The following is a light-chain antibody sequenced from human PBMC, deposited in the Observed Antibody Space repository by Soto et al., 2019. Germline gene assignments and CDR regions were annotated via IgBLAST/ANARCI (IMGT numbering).Light chain of an antibody. Sequence: DIQMTQSPSTLSASVGDRVTITCRASQSISSWLAWYQQKPGKAPKLLIYDASSLESGVPSRFSGSGSGTEFTLTISSLQPDDFTTYYCQQYNSYSGITFRPGTKVEIK. CDR3: QQYNSYSGIT. J-gene: IGKJ3*01. CDR2: DAS. CDR1: QSISSW. V-gene: IGKV1-5*01.